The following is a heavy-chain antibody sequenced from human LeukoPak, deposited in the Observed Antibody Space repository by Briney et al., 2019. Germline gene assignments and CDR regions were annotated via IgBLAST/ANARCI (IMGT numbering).Heavy chain of an antibody. CDR1: GGSISSYC. D-gene: IGHD5-18*01. CDR3: ARGGLRQSFDY. Sequence: SETLSLTCTVSGGSISSYCWSWIRQPPGKGLEWIGYIYYSGSTNYNPSLKSRVTISVDTSKNQFSLKLSSVTAADTAVYYCARGGLRQSFDYWGQGTLVTVSS. J-gene: IGHJ4*02. CDR2: IYYSGST. V-gene: IGHV4-59*01.